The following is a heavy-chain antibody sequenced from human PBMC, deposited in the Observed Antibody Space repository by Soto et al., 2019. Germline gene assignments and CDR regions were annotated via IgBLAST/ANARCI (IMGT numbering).Heavy chain of an antibody. CDR2: IKSKTDGGTT. CDR3: TTASGWPHNWFDP. D-gene: IGHD6-19*01. J-gene: IGHJ5*02. Sequence: KTGGSLRLSCAASGFTFSNAWMSWVRQAPGKGLEWVGRIKSKTDGGTTDYAAPVKGRFTISRDDSKNTLYLQMNSLKTEDTAVYYCTTASGWPHNWFDPWGQGTLVTVSS. CDR1: GFTFSNAW. V-gene: IGHV3-15*01.